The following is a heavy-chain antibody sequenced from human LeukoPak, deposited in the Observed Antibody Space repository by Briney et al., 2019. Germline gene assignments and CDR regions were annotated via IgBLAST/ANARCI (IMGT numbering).Heavy chain of an antibody. J-gene: IGHJ4*02. D-gene: IGHD1-1*01. CDR1: GYSFVQYS. V-gene: IGHV1-18*04. Sequence: ASVTVSCTASGYSFVQYSFSWVRQAPGQGLEWMAWISPFLGNTVLAQRFQDRITVTTDTSTTTAYMELRNLIPDDTAVYYCARDDVDNALDQWGEGTPVTVSS. CDR2: ISPFLGNT. CDR3: ARDDVDNALDQ.